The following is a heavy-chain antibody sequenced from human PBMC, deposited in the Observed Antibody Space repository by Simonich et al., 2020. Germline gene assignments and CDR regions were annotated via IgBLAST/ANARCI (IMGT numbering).Heavy chain of an antibody. Sequence: GGGVVKPGGSLRLSCAASGFTFSSYSMNRVRQAPGKGLGWVSSISSSSSYLYYADSVKGRFAISRDNAKNSLYLQMNSLRAEDTAVYYCARDTSYYGSGSYYFDYWGQGTLVTVSS. CDR2: ISSSSSYL. CDR3: ARDTSYYGSGSYYFDY. D-gene: IGHD3-10*01. V-gene: IGHV3-21*01. J-gene: IGHJ4*02. CDR1: GFTFSSYS.